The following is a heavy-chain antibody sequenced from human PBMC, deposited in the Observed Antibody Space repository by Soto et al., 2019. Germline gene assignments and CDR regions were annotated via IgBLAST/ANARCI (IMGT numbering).Heavy chain of an antibody. D-gene: IGHD6-13*01. J-gene: IGHJ3*02. Sequence: EVQLLESGGGLVQPGGSLRLSCAASGFTFSSYAMSWVRQAPGQGLEWVSGISGSGGITHYADSVKGRFTISRDNSRNTLHLQMISLRAEDTGVYYCAKDLGYGSSWRYALDMWGQGTLVTVSS. CDR3: AKDLGYGSSWRYALDM. V-gene: IGHV3-23*01. CDR1: GFTFSSYA. CDR2: ISGSGGIT.